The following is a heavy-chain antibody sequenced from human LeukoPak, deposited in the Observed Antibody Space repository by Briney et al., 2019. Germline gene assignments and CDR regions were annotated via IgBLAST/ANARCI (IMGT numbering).Heavy chain of an antibody. V-gene: IGHV4-61*01. CDR1: GGSISSSSYY. Sequence: KPSETLSLTCTVSGGSISSSSYYWSWIRQPPGKGLEWVGYIYYSGSTNYNPSLKSRVTISVDTSKNQFSLKLSSVTAADTAVYYCARGLDSSGYPIYYYYGMDVWGQGTTVTVSS. CDR3: ARGLDSSGYPIYYYYGMDV. CDR2: IYYSGST. J-gene: IGHJ6*02. D-gene: IGHD3-22*01.